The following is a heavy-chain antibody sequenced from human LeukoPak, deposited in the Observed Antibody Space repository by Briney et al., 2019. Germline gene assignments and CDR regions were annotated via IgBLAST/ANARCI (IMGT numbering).Heavy chain of an antibody. CDR3: AKGSEAEAYTFDY. CDR2: ISYDGSNK. J-gene: IGHJ4*02. D-gene: IGHD2-21*01. V-gene: IGHV3-30*18. Sequence: GRSLRLSCAASGFTFSSYGMHWVRQAPGKGLEWVAVISYDGSNKYYADSVKGRFTISRDNSKNTLYPQMNSLRAEDTAVYYCAKGSEAEAYTFDYWGQGTLVTVSS. CDR1: GFTFSSYG.